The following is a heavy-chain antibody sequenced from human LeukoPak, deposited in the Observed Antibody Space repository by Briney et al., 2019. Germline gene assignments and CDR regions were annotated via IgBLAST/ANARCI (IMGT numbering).Heavy chain of an antibody. D-gene: IGHD3-22*01. CDR3: ARLRAYYYDSSGYYNFDF. J-gene: IGHJ4*02. V-gene: IGHV4-30-4*01. CDR1: GGSISSGDYY. CDR2: IYYSGST. Sequence: PSQTLSLTCTVSGGSISSGDYYWSWIRQPPGKGLEWIGYIYYSGSTYYNPSLKSRVTISVDTSKNQFSLRLSSVTAADTAVYYCARLRAYYYDSSGYYNFDFWGQGTLVTVSS.